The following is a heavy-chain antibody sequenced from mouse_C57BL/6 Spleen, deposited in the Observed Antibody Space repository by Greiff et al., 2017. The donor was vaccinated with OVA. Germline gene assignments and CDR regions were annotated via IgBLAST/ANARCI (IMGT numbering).Heavy chain of an antibody. V-gene: IGHV1-26*01. Sequence: EVQLQQSGPELVKPGASVKISCKASGYTFTDYYMNWVKQSHGKSLEWIGDINPNNGGTSYNQKFKGKATLTVDKSSSTAYMELRSLTSEDSAVYYCARFHEGFAYWGQGTLVTVSA. CDR3: ARFHEGFAY. CDR1: GYTFTDYY. CDR2: INPNNGGT. J-gene: IGHJ3*01.